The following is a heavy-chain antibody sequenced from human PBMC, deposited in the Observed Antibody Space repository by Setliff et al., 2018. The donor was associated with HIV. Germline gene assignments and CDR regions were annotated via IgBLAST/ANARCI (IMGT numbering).Heavy chain of an antibody. J-gene: IGHJ1*01. D-gene: IGHD3-10*01. CDR1: GFTFSSYS. Sequence: LRLSCAASGFTFSSYSMNWVRQAPGKGLEWVANIKQDGSEKYYVDSVKGRFTISRDNAKNTLYLQMNSLRAEDAAVYYCARADPLGEQVWSLQFFQLWGQGTLVTVSS. CDR3: ARADPLGEQVWSLQFFQL. V-gene: IGHV3-7*01. CDR2: IKQDGSEK.